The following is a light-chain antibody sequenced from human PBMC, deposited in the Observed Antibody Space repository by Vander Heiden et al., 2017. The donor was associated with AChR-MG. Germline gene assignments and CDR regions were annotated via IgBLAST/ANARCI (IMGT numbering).Light chain of an antibody. V-gene: IGLV2-11*01. Sequence: QSALTQPRSVSGSPGQSVTISCTGTSSDVGAYNHVSWYQQHPGKAPKLMIYDVSKWPSGVPHRFSGSKSGNTASLTISGLQADDEADYYCGSYAGSYTWVFGGGTKVTV. CDR2: DVS. J-gene: IGLJ3*02. CDR3: GSYAGSYTWV. CDR1: SSDVGAYNH.